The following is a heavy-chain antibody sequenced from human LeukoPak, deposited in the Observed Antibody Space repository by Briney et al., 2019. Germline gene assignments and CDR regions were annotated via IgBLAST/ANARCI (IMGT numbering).Heavy chain of an antibody. Sequence: GRSLRLSCAASGFTFSSYGMHWVRQAPGKGLEWVAVISYDGSNKYYADSVKGRFTISRDNSKNTLYLQMNSLRAEDTAVYYCAKSRSITMVRGVIDSSYYYGMDVWDKGTTVTVSS. D-gene: IGHD3-10*01. CDR1: GFTFSSYG. CDR2: ISYDGSNK. J-gene: IGHJ6*04. V-gene: IGHV3-30*18. CDR3: AKSRSITMVRGVIDSSYYYGMDV.